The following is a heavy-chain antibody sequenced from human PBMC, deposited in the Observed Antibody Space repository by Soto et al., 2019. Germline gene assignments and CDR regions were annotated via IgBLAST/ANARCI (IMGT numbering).Heavy chain of an antibody. J-gene: IGHJ3*02. CDR3: ARDDNCSGDSCYASDDFDI. CDR2: IYYSGST. Sequence: SETLSLTCTVSGGSNSRGGYYWSWIRQHPGKGLELIGYIYYSGSTYYNPSLKSRVTISVDTSKNQFSLKLSSVTAADTAVYYCARDDNCSGDSCYASDDFDIWGHGTMVTVSS. D-gene: IGHD2-15*01. CDR1: GGSNSRGGYY. V-gene: IGHV4-31*03.